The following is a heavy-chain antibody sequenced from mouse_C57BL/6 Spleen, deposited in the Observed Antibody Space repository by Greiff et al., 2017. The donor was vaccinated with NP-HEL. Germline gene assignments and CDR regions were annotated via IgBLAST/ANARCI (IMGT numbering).Heavy chain of an antibody. Sequence: VQLQQSGAELVRPGASVTLSCKASGYTFTDYEMHWVKQTPVHGLEWIGAIDPETGGTAYNQKFKGKAILTADKSSSTAYMELRSLTSEDSAVYYCTRTRDYDPYFDYWGQGTTLTVSS. CDR2: IDPETGGT. J-gene: IGHJ2*01. CDR1: GYTFTDYE. V-gene: IGHV1-15*01. CDR3: TRTRDYDPYFDY. D-gene: IGHD2-4*01.